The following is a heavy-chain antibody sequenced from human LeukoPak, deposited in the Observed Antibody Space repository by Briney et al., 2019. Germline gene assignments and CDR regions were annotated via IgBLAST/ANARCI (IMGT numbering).Heavy chain of an antibody. CDR2: INPNSGGT. Sequence: ASVKVSCKAPGYTFTGYYMHWVRQAPGRGLEWMGWINPNSGGTNYAQKFQGRVNMTRDTSISTAYMELSRLRSDDTAVYYCARDPNPTRSWNLDYWGQGTLVTVSS. CDR3: ARDPNPTRSWNLDY. CDR1: GYTFTGYY. D-gene: IGHD6-13*01. V-gene: IGHV1-2*02. J-gene: IGHJ4*02.